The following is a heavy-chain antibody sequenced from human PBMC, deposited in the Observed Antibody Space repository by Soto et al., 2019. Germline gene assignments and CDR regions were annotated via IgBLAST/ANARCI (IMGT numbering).Heavy chain of an antibody. Sequence: SVKVSCKASGGTFSSYAISWVRQAPGQGLEWMGGIIPIFGTANYAQKFQGRVTITADESTSTAYMELSSLRSEDTAVYYCASDDSSGYYPFDYWGQGTLVTVSS. J-gene: IGHJ4*02. CDR3: ASDDSSGYYPFDY. V-gene: IGHV1-69*13. CDR1: GGTFSSYA. D-gene: IGHD3-22*01. CDR2: IIPIFGTA.